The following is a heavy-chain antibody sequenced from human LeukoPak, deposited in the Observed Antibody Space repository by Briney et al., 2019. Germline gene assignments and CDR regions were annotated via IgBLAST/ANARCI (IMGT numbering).Heavy chain of an antibody. CDR1: GFTVSSNY. CDR3: AAHGVILLVGGEGEN. J-gene: IGHJ4*03. V-gene: IGHV3-66*02. D-gene: IGHD3-10*01. Sequence: GGSLRLSCAASGFTVSSNYTSWVRQAPGKGLEWVSVIYSGGSTYYADSVKGRFTISRDNSKNTLYLQMNSLRAEDTAVYYCAAHGVILLVGGEGENWGQGTLGTVSS. CDR2: IYSGGST.